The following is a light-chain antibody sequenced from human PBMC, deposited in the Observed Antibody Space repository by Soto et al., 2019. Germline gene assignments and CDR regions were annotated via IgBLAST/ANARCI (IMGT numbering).Light chain of an antibody. V-gene: IGKV3-15*01. Sequence: EVVLTQSPATLSVSPGDGVTLTCRASQGISRTLAWYQHKPGQDPRILLFGASSRVTGIPATLSGSGSGAAVTLPIISRQYAEDAVYYCQQHNNWPPWTFGQGTKVDIK. J-gene: IGKJ1*01. CDR3: QQHNNWPPWT. CDR1: QGISRT. CDR2: GAS.